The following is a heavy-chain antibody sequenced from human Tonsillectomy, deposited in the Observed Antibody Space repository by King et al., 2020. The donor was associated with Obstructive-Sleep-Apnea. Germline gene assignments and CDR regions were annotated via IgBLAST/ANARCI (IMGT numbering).Heavy chain of an antibody. Sequence: VQLVESGGGLVQPGRSLGLSCAASGFTFDDYAMHWVRQAPGKGLEWVSGISWNSGSIGYADSVKGRFTISRDNAKNSLYLQMNSLRAEDTALYYCAKEILGYGSGSYGWYFDLWGRGTLVTVSS. CDR1: GFTFDDYA. CDR3: AKEILGYGSGSYGWYFDL. D-gene: IGHD3-10*01. J-gene: IGHJ2*01. V-gene: IGHV3-9*01. CDR2: ISWNSGSI.